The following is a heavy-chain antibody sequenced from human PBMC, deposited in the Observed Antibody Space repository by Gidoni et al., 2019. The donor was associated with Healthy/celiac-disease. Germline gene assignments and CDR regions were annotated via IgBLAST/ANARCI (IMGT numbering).Heavy chain of an antibody. CDR2: INHSGST. V-gene: IGHV4-34*01. D-gene: IGHD2-15*01. J-gene: IGHJ4*02. Sequence: QVQLQQWGAGLLKPSETLSLTCAVYGGSVSGYYWSWIRQPPGKGLEWIGEINHSGSTNYNPSLKSRVTISVDTSKNQFSLKLSSVTAADTAVYYCARYCSGGSCYSPFDYWGQGTLVTVSS. CDR3: ARYCSGGSCYSPFDY. CDR1: GGSVSGYY.